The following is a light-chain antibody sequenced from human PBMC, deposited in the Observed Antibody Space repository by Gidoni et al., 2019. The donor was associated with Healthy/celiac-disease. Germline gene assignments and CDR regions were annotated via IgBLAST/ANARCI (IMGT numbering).Light chain of an antibody. CDR1: QSLLHSNGYNY. V-gene: IGKV2-28*01. J-gene: IGKJ1*01. CDR2: LGS. Sequence: QSPLSLPVTPGEPASISCRSSQSLLHSNGYNYLDWYLQKPGQSPQLLIYLGSNRASGVPDRFSGSGSGTDFTLKISRVEAEDVGVYYCMQALQTWTFGQGTKVEIK. CDR3: MQALQTWT.